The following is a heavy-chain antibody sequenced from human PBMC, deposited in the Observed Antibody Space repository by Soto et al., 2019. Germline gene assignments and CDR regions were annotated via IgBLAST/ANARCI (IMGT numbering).Heavy chain of an antibody. J-gene: IGHJ1*01. CDR1: GFTFSSYA. V-gene: IGHV3-23*01. Sequence: EVQLLESGGGLVQPEGSLRLSCAASGFTFSSYAMSWVRQAPGKGLEWVSSISGGGSTTYYADSVKGRFTISRDNPKNTRDLQVNSLRAEDTAVYYCARGQAAEGTISRYFQDWGQGTLVTVSS. CDR3: ARGQAAEGTISRYFQD. D-gene: IGHD6-13*01. CDR2: ISGGGSTT.